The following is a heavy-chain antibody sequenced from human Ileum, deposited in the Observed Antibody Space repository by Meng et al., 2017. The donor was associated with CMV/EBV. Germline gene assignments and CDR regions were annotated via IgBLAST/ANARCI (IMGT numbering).Heavy chain of an antibody. CDR1: GYTFTKNY. J-gene: IGHJ2*01. V-gene: IGHV1-2*02. Sequence: ASVKVFCKASGYTFTKNYIHWVRQAPGQGLEWMGWSDPKRGGTSYAQKFQGRVTMTRDTSISTAYLEVSRLSTDDTAVYYCARDPGIPGTYWYFDLWGRGTLVTVSS. CDR3: ARDPGIPGTYWYFDL. CDR2: SDPKRGGT. D-gene: IGHD1-7*01.